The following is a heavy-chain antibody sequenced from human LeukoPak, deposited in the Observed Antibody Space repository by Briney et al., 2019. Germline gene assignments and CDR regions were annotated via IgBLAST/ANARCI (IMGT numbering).Heavy chain of an antibody. CDR1: GGSIISSNYY. CDR2: IYYSGST. CDR3: ARRRRWLQLYKATGDAFDI. J-gene: IGHJ3*02. Sequence: SETLSLTCTVSGGSIISSNYYWGWIRQPPGKGLEWIVSIYYSGSTYYNPSLKSRVTISVDTSKNQFSLKLTSVTAADTAVYYCARRRRWLQLYKATGDAFDIWGQGTMVTVSS. D-gene: IGHD5-24*01. V-gene: IGHV4-39*07.